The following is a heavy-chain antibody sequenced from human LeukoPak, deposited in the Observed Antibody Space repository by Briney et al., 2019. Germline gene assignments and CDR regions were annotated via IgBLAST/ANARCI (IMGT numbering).Heavy chain of an antibody. Sequence: PGRSLRLSCAASGFTFGDYAMSWVRQAPGKGLEWVGFIRSKAYGGTTEYAASVKGRFTISRDDSKSIAYLQMNSLKTEDTAVYYCTRVYSYGSYWGAFDIWGQGTMVTVSS. D-gene: IGHD5-18*01. CDR2: IRSKAYGGTT. V-gene: IGHV3-49*04. J-gene: IGHJ3*02. CDR1: GFTFGDYA. CDR3: TRVYSYGSYWGAFDI.